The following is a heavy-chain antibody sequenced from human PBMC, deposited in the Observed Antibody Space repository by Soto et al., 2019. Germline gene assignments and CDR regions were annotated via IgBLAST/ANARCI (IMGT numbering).Heavy chain of an antibody. J-gene: IGHJ4*02. CDR3: ARQSMRIAAAGGRVFDY. CDR1: GGSVSNYY. Sequence: SETLSLTCTVSGGSVSNYYWSWIRQPPGKGLEWIGYIYYSGSTNYNPSLKSRVTISVDTSKNQFSLKLSSVTAADTAVYYCARQSMRIAAAGGRVFDYWGQGTLVTVSS. CDR2: IYYSGST. D-gene: IGHD6-13*01. V-gene: IGHV4-59*08.